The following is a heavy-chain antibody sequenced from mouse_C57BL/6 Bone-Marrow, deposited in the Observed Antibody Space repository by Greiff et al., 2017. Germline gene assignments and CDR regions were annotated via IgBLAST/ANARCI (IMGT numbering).Heavy chain of an antibody. CDR1: GFTFTDYY. D-gene: IGHD2-3*01. V-gene: IGHV7-3*01. Sequence: EVQGVESGGGLVQPGGSLSLSCAASGFTFTDYYMSWVRQPPGKALEWLGFIRNKANGYTTEYSASVKGRFTISRDNSQSILYLQMNALRAEDSATYYGARDIYDGPYYAMDYWGQGTSVTVSS. J-gene: IGHJ4*01. CDR2: IRNKANGYTT. CDR3: ARDIYDGPYYAMDY.